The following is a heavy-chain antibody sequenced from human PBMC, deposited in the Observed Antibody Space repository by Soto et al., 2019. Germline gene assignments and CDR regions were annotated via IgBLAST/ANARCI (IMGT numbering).Heavy chain of an antibody. CDR3: ASRDPGTSVDY. V-gene: IGHV4-4*02. D-gene: IGHD1-7*01. J-gene: IGHJ4*02. CDR1: GGSFTSNNW. CDR2: IYRTGST. Sequence: SETLSLTCAVSGGSFTSNNWWTCVRQPPGQGLEWIGEIYRTGSTNYNPSLKSRVTISLDKSENQFSLKVTSLTAADMAVYYCASRDPGTSVDYWGQGTLVTVSS.